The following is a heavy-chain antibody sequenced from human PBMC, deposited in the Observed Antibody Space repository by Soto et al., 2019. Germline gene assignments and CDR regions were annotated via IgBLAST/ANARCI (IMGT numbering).Heavy chain of an antibody. Sequence: QVQLQESGPGLVKPSQTLSLTCTVSGGSVSSGGYYWSWVRQHPGKGLEWIGYIYSSGSTSYNPSLTSRVTTSVDTPKNQCPRKITSVTDADTAVYYCARDDEWLRFSSWGQGTLVTVSS. CDR1: GGSVSSGGYY. J-gene: IGHJ5*02. CDR3: ARDDEWLRFSS. D-gene: IGHD5-12*01. V-gene: IGHV4-31*03. CDR2: IYSSGST.